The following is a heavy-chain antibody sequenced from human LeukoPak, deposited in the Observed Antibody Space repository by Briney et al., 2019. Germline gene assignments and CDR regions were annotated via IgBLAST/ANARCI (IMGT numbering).Heavy chain of an antibody. J-gene: IGHJ4*02. CDR3: ARDLITWHGSGSYYEY. CDR2: IYYSGST. V-gene: IGHV4-39*07. Sequence: SETLSLTCTVSGGSISSSSYYWGWIRQPPGKGLEWIGSIYYSGSTYYNPSLKSRVTISVDTSKNQFSLKLSSVTAADTAVYYCARDLITWHGSGSYYEYWGQGTLVTVSS. CDR1: GGSISSSSYY. D-gene: IGHD3-10*01.